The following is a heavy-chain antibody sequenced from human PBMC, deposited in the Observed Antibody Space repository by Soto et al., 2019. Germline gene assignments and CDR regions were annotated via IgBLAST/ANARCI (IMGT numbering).Heavy chain of an antibody. J-gene: IGHJ4*02. Sequence: QVQLVESGGGVVQPGRSLRLSCAASGFTFSNYGMHWVRQAPGKGLEWVALISYDASNKFYADSVKGRFTISRDNSKNTLYLQMNSLRAEDTAVYYCAKEEAGGSYDIFTGYYLMGYWGQGTLVTVSS. CDR2: ISYDASNK. D-gene: IGHD3-9*01. CDR1: GFTFSNYG. V-gene: IGHV3-30*18. CDR3: AKEEAGGSYDIFTGYYLMGY.